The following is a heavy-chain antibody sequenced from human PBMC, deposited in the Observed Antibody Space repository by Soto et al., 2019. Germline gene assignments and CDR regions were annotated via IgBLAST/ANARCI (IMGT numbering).Heavy chain of an antibody. D-gene: IGHD3-22*01. CDR2: ISSTSSYI. CDR1: GFSFSSYS. V-gene: IGHV3-21*01. CDR3: SRPYYYDSSGYYGPWAFAI. J-gene: IGHJ3*02. Sequence: PGGSLRLCCAASGFSFSSYSMNWVRQAPGKGLEWVSSISSTSSYIYYADSVKGRFTISRDNAKNSLYLEMNSLRAEDTAMYYCSRPYYYDSSGYYGPWAFAIWGQGTMVTVSS.